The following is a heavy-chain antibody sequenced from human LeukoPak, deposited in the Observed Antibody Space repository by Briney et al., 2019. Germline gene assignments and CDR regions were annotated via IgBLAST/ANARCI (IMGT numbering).Heavy chain of an antibody. CDR3: ARHPLIVVPAAARNWFDP. CDR1: GYSFTSYW. V-gene: IGHV5-10-1*01. J-gene: IGHJ5*02. D-gene: IGHD2-2*01. Sequence: GESLKISCKGSGYSFTSYWISWVRQMPGKGLEWMGRSDPSDSYTNYSPSFQGHVTISADKSISTAYLQWSSLKASDTAMYYCARHPLIVVPAAARNWFDPWGQGTLVTVSS. CDR2: SDPSDSYT.